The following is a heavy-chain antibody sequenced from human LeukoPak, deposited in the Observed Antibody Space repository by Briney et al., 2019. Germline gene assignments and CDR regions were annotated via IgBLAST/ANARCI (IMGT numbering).Heavy chain of an antibody. J-gene: IGHJ4*02. CDR3: ARDAYNSYDY. D-gene: IGHD5-24*01. CDR1: GFTFNSYS. CDR2: ISSSSTYI. V-gene: IGHV3-21*06. Sequence: GGSLRLSCAASGFTFNSYSMHWVRQAPGKGLEWVSSISSSSTYIHYADSVEGRFTISRDNAKNSLYLQMNSLRAEDTAVYYCARDAYNSYDYWGQGTLVTVSS.